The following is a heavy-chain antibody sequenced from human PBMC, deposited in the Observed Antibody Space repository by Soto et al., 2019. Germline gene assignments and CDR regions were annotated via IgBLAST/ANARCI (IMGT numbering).Heavy chain of an antibody. CDR1: GGSISSYY. V-gene: IGHV4-4*07. D-gene: IGHD6-13*01. CDR3: ARLLIAAAGTSYYYYYGMDV. Sequence: QVQLQESGPGLVKPSETLSLTCTVSGGSISSYYWSWIRQPAGKGLEWIGRIYTSGSTNYNPSLKSRVTMSVDTSKNQFSLKLSSVTAADTAVYYCARLLIAAAGTSYYYYYGMDVWGQGTTVTVSS. CDR2: IYTSGST. J-gene: IGHJ6*02.